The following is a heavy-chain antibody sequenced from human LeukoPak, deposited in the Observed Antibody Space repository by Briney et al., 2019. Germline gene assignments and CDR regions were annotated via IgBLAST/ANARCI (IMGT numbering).Heavy chain of an antibody. Sequence: SETLSLTCTVSGGSINSGGSYWSWIRQHPGKGLEWIGCIYYSWSSYYNPSLKSRVTLSLDTSKNHFSLKLSSVTAADTAVYYCARDNGDYRSIYYYMDVWGKGTTVTVSS. CDR1: GGSINSGGSY. V-gene: IGHV4-31*03. CDR3: ARDNGDYRSIYYYMDV. CDR2: IYYSWSS. D-gene: IGHD4-11*01. J-gene: IGHJ6*03.